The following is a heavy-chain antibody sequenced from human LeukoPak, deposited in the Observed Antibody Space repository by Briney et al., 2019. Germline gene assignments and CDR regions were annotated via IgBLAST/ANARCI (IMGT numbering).Heavy chain of an antibody. V-gene: IGHV4-38-2*02. CDR1: GYSISSGYY. D-gene: IGHD4-23*01. J-gene: IGHJ4*02. CDR2: IYHSGST. Sequence: SETLSLTCTVSGYSISSGYYWGWIRQPPGKGLEWIGSIYHSGSTYYNPSLKSRVTISVDTSKKQFSLKLSSVTAADTAVYYCARVNDGIFDYWGQGTLVTVSS. CDR3: ARVNDGIFDY.